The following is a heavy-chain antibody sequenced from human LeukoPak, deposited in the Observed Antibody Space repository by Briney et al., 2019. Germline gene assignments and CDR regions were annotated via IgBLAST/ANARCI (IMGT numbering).Heavy chain of an antibody. Sequence: SETLSLTCTVSGGFISSGGYYWSWLRQPPGKGLEWIGYIYHSGSTYYNPPLKSRVTISVDRSKNQFSLKLSSVTAADTAVYYCAREEGQYSRFMLWGQGTLVTVSS. CDR1: GGFISSGGYY. CDR3: AREEGQYSRFML. D-gene: IGHD6-6*01. V-gene: IGHV4-30-2*01. J-gene: IGHJ4*02. CDR2: IYHSGST.